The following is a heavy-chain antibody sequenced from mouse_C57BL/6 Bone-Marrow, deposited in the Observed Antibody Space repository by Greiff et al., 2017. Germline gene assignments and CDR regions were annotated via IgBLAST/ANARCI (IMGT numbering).Heavy chain of an antibody. D-gene: IGHD1-1*01. CDR3: ARLGYYGSSYWYFDV. CDR2: ISSGGSYT. V-gene: IGHV5-6*01. Sequence: EVNVVESGGDLVKPGGSLKLSCAASGFTFSSYGMSWVRQTPDKRLEWVATISSGGSYTYYPDSVKGRFTISRDNAKNTLYLQMSSLKSEDTAMYYCARLGYYGSSYWYFDVWGTGTTVTVST. J-gene: IGHJ1*03. CDR1: GFTFSSYG.